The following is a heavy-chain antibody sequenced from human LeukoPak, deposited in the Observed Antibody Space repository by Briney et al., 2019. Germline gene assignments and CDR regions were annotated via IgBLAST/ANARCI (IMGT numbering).Heavy chain of an antibody. CDR1: GGTFSSYA. V-gene: IGHV1-69*06. D-gene: IGHD1-26*01. J-gene: IGHJ3*02. Sequence: GASVKVSCKASGGTFSSYAISWVRQAPGQGLEWMGGIIPIFGTANYAQKFQGRVTITAGKSTSAAYMELSNLRSEDTAVYYCARDREGAFDIWGQGTMVTVSS. CDR2: IIPIFGTA. CDR3: ARDREGAFDI.